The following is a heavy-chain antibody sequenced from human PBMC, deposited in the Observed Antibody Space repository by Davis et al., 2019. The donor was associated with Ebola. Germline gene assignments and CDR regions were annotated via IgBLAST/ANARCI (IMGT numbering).Heavy chain of an antibody. CDR2: INGGNGDT. Sequence: AASVKVSCKASGYIFTSYAMHWVRQAPGQRLEWMGWINGGNGDTKYSQKFQGRVTITRDTSASTAYMELSSLRSEDTAVYYCARMLWSGYYFDYWGQGTLVTVSS. V-gene: IGHV1-3*01. J-gene: IGHJ4*02. CDR3: ARMLWSGYYFDY. D-gene: IGHD3-10*02. CDR1: GYIFTSYA.